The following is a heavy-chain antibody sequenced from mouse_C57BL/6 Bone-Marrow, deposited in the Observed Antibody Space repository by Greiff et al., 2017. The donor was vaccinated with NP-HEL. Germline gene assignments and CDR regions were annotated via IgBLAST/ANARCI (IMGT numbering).Heavy chain of an antibody. D-gene: IGHD2-1*01. Sequence: VQLQQSGAELVRPGTSVKMSCKASGYTFTNYWIGWAKQRPGHGLEWIGDLYPGGGYTNYNEKFKGKATLTADKSSSTAYMQFSSLTSEDSAIYYCARCYYGNYDYFDYWGQGTTLTVSS. V-gene: IGHV1-63*01. CDR2: LYPGGGYT. J-gene: IGHJ2*01. CDR3: ARCYYGNYDYFDY. CDR1: GYTFTNYW.